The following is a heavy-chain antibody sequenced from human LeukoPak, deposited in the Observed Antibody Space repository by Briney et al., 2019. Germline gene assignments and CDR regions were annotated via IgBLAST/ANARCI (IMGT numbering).Heavy chain of an antibody. CDR2: INPNSGGT. D-gene: IGHD3-22*01. Sequence: ASVKVSCKASGYTFTGYYMRWVRQAPGQGLEWMGWINPNSGGTNYAQKFQGRVTMTRDTSISTAYMELSRLRSDDTAVYYCARLRIYYDSSGLLRGFDYWGQGTLVTVSS. J-gene: IGHJ4*02. V-gene: IGHV1-2*02. CDR3: ARLRIYYDSSGLLRGFDY. CDR1: GYTFTGYY.